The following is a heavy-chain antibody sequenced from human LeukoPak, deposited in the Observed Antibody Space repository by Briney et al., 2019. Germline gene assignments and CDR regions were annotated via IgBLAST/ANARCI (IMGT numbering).Heavy chain of an antibody. CDR2: ISSSSSYI. D-gene: IGHD5-18*01. V-gene: IGHV3-21*01. CDR1: GFTFSSYS. Sequence: GGSLRLSCAASGFTFSSYSMNWVRQAPGKGLEWVSSISSSSSYIYYADSVKGRFTISRDNAKNSLYLQMNSLRAEDTAVYYCALFSGLHSAMDGYWGQGTLVTVSS. CDR3: ALFSGLHSAMDGY. J-gene: IGHJ4*02.